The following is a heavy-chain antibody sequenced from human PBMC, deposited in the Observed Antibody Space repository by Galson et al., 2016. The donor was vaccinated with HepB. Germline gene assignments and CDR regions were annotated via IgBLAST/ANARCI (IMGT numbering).Heavy chain of an antibody. J-gene: IGHJ4*02. D-gene: IGHD3-22*01. CDR1: GGSVNSGSYY. CDR2: IYYSGST. CDR3: ARALASSGYYPDY. V-gene: IGHV4-61*01. Sequence: SETLSLTCTVSGGSVNSGSYYWSWIRQPPGKGLGWIGHIYYSGSTNYNPSLKSRVTISLDTSKNQFSLKLTSVTAADTAVYYCARALASSGYYPDYWGQGSLVTVSS.